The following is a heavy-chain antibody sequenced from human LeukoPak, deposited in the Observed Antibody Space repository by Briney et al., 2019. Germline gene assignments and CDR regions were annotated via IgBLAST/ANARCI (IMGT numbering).Heavy chain of an antibody. V-gene: IGHV3-30*02. CDR1: GFTFSSYG. Sequence: GGSLRLSCAASGFTFSSYGMHWVRQAPGKGLEWVAFIRYDGSNKYYADSVKGRFTISRDNSKNTLYLQMNSLRAEDTAVYYCAKDAGSSSWPVYYYMDVWGKGTTVTVSS. D-gene: IGHD6-13*01. CDR2: IRYDGSNK. CDR3: AKDAGSSSWPVYYYMDV. J-gene: IGHJ6*03.